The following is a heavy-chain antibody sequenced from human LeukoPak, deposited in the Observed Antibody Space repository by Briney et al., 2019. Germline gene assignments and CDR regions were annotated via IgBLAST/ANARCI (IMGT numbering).Heavy chain of an antibody. Sequence: PGGSLRLSCAASGFTFSSYWMNWVRQAPGKGLEWVAGISYDGSYRYYADSVKGRFTISRDKSETTLYLQMKSLRVEDTAVYYCAKGMYSTAHHVDYWGQGTLVTVSS. CDR3: AKGMYSTAHHVDY. D-gene: IGHD6-13*01. CDR1: GFTFSSYW. V-gene: IGHV3-30*18. J-gene: IGHJ4*02. CDR2: ISYDGSYR.